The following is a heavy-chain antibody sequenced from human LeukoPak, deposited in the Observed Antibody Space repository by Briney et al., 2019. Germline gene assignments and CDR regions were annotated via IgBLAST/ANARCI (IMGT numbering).Heavy chain of an antibody. CDR2: ISYDGSNK. CDR3: ARQYYYGSGFDY. J-gene: IGHJ4*02. V-gene: IGHV3-30-3*01. CDR1: GFTFSSYA. D-gene: IGHD3-10*01. Sequence: PGGSLRLSCAASGFTFSSYAMHWVRQAPGKGLEWVAVISYDGSNKYYADSVKGRFTISRDNSKNTLYLQMNSLRAEDTAVYYCARQYYYGSGFDYWGQGTLVTVSS.